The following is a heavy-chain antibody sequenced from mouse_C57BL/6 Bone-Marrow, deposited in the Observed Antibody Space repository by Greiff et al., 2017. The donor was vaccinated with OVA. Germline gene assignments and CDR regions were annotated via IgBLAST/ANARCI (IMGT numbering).Heavy chain of an antibody. J-gene: IGHJ2*01. Sequence: EVQLVESGGDLVKPGGSLKLSCAASGFTFSSYGMSWVRQTPDKRLEWVATISSGGSYTYYPDSVKGRFTISRDNAKNTLYLHMSSLKFDDTAMYYCARHGDYGSFFDYWGQGTTLTVSS. D-gene: IGHD1-1*01. CDR2: ISSGGSYT. V-gene: IGHV5-6*01. CDR1: GFTFSSYG. CDR3: ARHGDYGSFFDY.